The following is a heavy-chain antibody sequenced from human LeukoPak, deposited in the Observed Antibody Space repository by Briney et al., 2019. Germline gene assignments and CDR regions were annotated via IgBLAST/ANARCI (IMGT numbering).Heavy chain of an antibody. CDR2: INPSGGST. J-gene: IGHJ4*02. V-gene: IGHV1-46*01. CDR1: GYTFTSYY. Sequence: GAPVKVSCKASGYTFTSYYMHWVRQAPGQGLEWMGIINPSGGSTSYAQKFQGRVTMTRDTSTSTVYMELSSLRSEDTAVYYCARVGYYYDSSGYFPFDYWGQGTLVTVSS. CDR3: ARVGYYYDSSGYFPFDY. D-gene: IGHD3-22*01.